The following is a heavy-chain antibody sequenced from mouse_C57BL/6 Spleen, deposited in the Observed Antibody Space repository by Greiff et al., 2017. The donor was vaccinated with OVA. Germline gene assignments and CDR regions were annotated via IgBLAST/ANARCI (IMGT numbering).Heavy chain of an antibody. CDR3: ARGDGSSYEEASYFDY. CDR1: GYSFTDYN. V-gene: IGHV1-39*01. D-gene: IGHD1-1*01. CDR2: INPNYGTT. Sequence: VQLKESGPELVKPGASVKISCKASGYSFTDYNMNWVKQSNGKSLEWIGVINPNYGTTSYNQKFKGKATLTVDQSSSTAYMQLNSLTSEDSAVYYCARGDGSSYEEASYFDYWGQGTTLTVSS. J-gene: IGHJ2*01.